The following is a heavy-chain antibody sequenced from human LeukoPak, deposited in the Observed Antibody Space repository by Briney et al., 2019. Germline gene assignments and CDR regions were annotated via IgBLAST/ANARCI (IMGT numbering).Heavy chain of an antibody. D-gene: IGHD4-17*01. CDR2: ISSSGSTI. CDR1: GFTFSDYY. Sequence: GGSLRLSCAASGFTFSDYYMSWIRQAPGKGLEWVSYISSSGSTIHYADSVKGRFTISRDNAKNSLYLQMNSLRAEDTAVYYCARDYGDYSIVGEGFDYWGQGTLVTVSS. V-gene: IGHV3-11*04. CDR3: ARDYGDYSIVGEGFDY. J-gene: IGHJ4*02.